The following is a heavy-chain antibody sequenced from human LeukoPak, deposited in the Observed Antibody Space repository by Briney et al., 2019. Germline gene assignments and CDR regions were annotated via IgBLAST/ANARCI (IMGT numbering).Heavy chain of an antibody. J-gene: IGHJ4*02. Sequence: PGGSLRLSCAASGFTFDDYGMGWVRQAPGKGLEWVSGINWNGGSTGYADSVKGRFTISRDNAKNSLYLQMNSLRAEDTAVYYCARDFQRYCSSTSCSTDYWGQGTLVTVSS. CDR1: GFTFDDYG. CDR3: ARDFQRYCSSTSCSTDY. V-gene: IGHV3-20*04. CDR2: INWNGGST. D-gene: IGHD2-2*01.